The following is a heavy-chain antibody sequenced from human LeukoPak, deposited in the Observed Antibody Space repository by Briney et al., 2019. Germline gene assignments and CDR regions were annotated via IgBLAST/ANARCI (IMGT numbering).Heavy chain of an antibody. D-gene: IGHD3-10*02. Sequence: GGSLRLSCAASGFTFSSYSMNWVRQAPGKGLEWVSYISSSGSTIYYADSVKGRFTISRDNAKNSLYLQMNSLRTEDTAVYYCAELGITMIGGVWGKGTTVTISS. V-gene: IGHV3-48*04. J-gene: IGHJ6*04. CDR2: ISSSGSTI. CDR1: GFTFSSYS. CDR3: AELGITMIGGV.